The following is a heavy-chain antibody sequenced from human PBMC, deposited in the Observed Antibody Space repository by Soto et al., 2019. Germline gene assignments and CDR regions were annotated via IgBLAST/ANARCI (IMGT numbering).Heavy chain of an antibody. Sequence: SGGSLRLSCAASGFTFSSYGMHWVRQAPGKGLEWVAVISYDGSNKYYADSVKGRFTISRDNSKNTLYLQMNSLRAEDTAVYYCAKGPMYYDFWSGYSDYYYYYGMDVWGQGTTVTVSS. CDR2: ISYDGSNK. J-gene: IGHJ6*02. CDR1: GFTFSSYG. CDR3: AKGPMYYDFWSGYSDYYYYYGMDV. D-gene: IGHD3-3*01. V-gene: IGHV3-30*18.